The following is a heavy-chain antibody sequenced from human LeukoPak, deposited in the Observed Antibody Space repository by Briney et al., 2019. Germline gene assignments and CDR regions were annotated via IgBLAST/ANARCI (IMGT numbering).Heavy chain of an antibody. CDR2: IYPGDSDT. CDR3: ARQSRPVWRGPFDY. CDR1: GYSFTSYW. D-gene: IGHD2-8*01. V-gene: IGHV5-51*01. J-gene: IGHJ4*02. Sequence: GESLKISCKGSGYSFTSYWIGWVRQMPGKGLEWMGIIYPGDSDTRYSPSFQGQVTISADKSISTAYLQWSSLKASDTAMYYCARQSRPVWRGPFDYWAREPWSPSPQ.